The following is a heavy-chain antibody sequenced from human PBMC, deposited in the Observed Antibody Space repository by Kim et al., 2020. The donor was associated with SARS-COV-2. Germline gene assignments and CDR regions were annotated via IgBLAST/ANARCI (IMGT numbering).Heavy chain of an antibody. Sequence: GGSLRLSCAASGFTFRSYAMSWVRQAPGKGLEWVSAISGSGGSTYYADSVKGRFTISRDTSKNTLYLQMNSLRAEDTAVYYCAKDFFSEEVLRILEWLLLGGMDVWGPGNTVTVSS. V-gene: IGHV3-23*01. D-gene: IGHD3-3*01. CDR1: GFTFRSYA. CDR2: ISGSGGST. J-gene: IGHJ6*02. CDR3: AKDFFSEEVLRILEWLLLGGMDV.